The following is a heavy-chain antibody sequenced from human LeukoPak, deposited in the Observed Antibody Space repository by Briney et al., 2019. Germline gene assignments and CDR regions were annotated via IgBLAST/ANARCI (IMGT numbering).Heavy chain of an antibody. D-gene: IGHD3-10*01. CDR2: ISGGGDNT. CDR1: GFTFSSYA. V-gene: IGHV3-23*01. J-gene: IGHJ4*02. CDR3: AREDMPMVLSLDH. Sequence: GGSLRLSCAASGFTFSSYAMSWVRQAPGKGLEWVSAISGGGDNTYYADSVRGRFTVSRDNSKNTLYVQMTSLRAEDTAVYYCAREDMPMVLSLDHWGQGTLVTVSS.